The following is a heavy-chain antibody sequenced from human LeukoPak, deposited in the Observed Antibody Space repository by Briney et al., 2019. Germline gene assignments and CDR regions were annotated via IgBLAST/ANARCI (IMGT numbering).Heavy chain of an antibody. V-gene: IGHV4-61*02. CDR3: ARELDWGAVNDAFDI. Sequence: TXTVSGGSISSGSYYWSWIRQPAGKGLEWIGRIYTSGSTNYNPSLKSRVTISVDTSKNQFSLKLSSVTAADTAVYYCARELDWGAVNDAFDIWGQGTMVTVSS. J-gene: IGHJ3*02. CDR2: IYTSGST. D-gene: IGHD3/OR15-3a*01. CDR1: GGSISSGSYY.